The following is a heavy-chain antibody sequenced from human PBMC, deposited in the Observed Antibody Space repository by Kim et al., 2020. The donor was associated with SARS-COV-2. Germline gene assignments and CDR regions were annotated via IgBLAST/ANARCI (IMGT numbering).Heavy chain of an antibody. CDR1: GYTLTELS. D-gene: IGHD5-12*01. V-gene: IGHV1-24*01. CDR3: ATDHPHLPLGYSGYDLDY. CDR2: FDPEDGET. J-gene: IGHJ4*02. Sequence: ASVKVSCKVSGYTLTELSMHWVRQAPGKGLEWMGGFDPEDGETIYAQKFQGRVTMTEDTSTDTAYMELSSLRSEDTAVYYCATDHPHLPLGYSGYDLDYWGQGTLVTVSS.